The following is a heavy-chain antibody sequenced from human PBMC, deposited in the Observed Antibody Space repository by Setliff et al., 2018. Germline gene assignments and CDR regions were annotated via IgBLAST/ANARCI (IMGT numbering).Heavy chain of an antibody. D-gene: IGHD3-10*01. CDR2: ISGSGDST. Sequence: LRLSCAASGFTFTSYSMNWVRQTPGKGLEWVSTISGSGDSTYYADSVRGRFTISRDNAKNSLYLQMNSLRAEDSAVYYCARDGVFYAMDFWGQGTTVTVSS. CDR3: ARDGVFYAMDF. CDR1: GFTFTSYS. V-gene: IGHV3-23*01. J-gene: IGHJ6*02.